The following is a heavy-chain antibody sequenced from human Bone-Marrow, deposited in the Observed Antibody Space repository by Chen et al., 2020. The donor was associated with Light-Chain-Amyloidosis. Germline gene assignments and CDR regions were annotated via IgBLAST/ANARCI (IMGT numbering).Heavy chain of an antibody. J-gene: IGHJ4*02. CDR3: ARVAYCGGDCYHFDY. CDR1: GFTFSSYG. Sequence: QVQLVESGGGVVQPGRSLRLSCAASGFTFSSYGMHWVRQAPGKGLEWVAVIWYDGSNKYYADSVKGRFTISRDNSKNTLYLQMNSLRAEDTAVYYCARVAYCGGDCYHFDYWGQGTLVTVSS. D-gene: IGHD2-21*02. V-gene: IGHV3-33*01. CDR2: IWYDGSNK.